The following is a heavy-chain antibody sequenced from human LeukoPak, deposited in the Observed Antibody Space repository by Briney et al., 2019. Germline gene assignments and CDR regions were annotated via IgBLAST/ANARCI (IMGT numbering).Heavy chain of an antibody. D-gene: IGHD3-10*01. Sequence: PGGSLRLSCAASGFTFSSYSMNWVRQAPGKGLEWVSSISSSSSYIYYADSVKGRFTISRDNAKNSLYLQMNSLRAKDTAVYYCAREVPFYYYGMDVWGQGTTVTVSS. J-gene: IGHJ6*02. CDR1: GFTFSSYS. CDR3: AREVPFYYYGMDV. CDR2: ISSSSSYI. V-gene: IGHV3-21*01.